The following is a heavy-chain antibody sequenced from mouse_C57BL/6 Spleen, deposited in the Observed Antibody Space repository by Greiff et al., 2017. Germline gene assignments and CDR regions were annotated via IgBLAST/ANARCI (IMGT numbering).Heavy chain of an antibody. D-gene: IGHD4-1*01. CDR3: ARRELTGWYFDV. CDR2: ISNGGGST. J-gene: IGHJ1*03. CDR1: GFTFSDYY. Sequence: EVMLVESGGGLVQPGGSLKLSCAASGFTFSDYYMYWVRQTPEKRLEWVAYISNGGGSTYYPDTVKGRFTISRDNAKNTLYLQMSRLKSEDTAMYYCARRELTGWYFDVWGTGTTVTVSS. V-gene: IGHV5-12*01.